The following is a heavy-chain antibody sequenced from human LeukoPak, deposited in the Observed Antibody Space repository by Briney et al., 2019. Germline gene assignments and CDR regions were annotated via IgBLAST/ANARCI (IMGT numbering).Heavy chain of an antibody. Sequence: PGGSLRLSCVVSGFTFTNYWMGWVRQAPGKGLEWVSGINWNGGSTGYADSVKGRFTISRDNAKNSLYLQMNSLRAEDTALYYCARALYSSSWYEAFDIWGQGTMVTVSS. V-gene: IGHV3-20*04. CDR1: GFTFTNYW. CDR2: INWNGGST. D-gene: IGHD6-13*01. CDR3: ARALYSSSWYEAFDI. J-gene: IGHJ3*02.